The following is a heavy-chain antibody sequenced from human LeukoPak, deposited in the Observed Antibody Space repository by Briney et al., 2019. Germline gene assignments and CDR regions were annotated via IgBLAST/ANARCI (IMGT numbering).Heavy chain of an antibody. V-gene: IGHV4-59*12. CDR1: GGSISTYY. CDR2: IYYTGST. J-gene: IGHJ6*03. CDR3: ARAGGRGGYGNYYYSMDV. D-gene: IGHD5-12*01. Sequence: SETLSLTCTVSGGSISTYYWSWIRQAPGKGREGMGFIYYTGSTNYNPSLKRRVTISVDTSKNEFSLKLSSVTAADTAVYYCARAGGRGGYGNYYYSMDVWGKGTTVTVSS.